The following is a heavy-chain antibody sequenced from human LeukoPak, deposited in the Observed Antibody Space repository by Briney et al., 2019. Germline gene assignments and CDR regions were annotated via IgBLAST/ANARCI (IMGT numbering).Heavy chain of an antibody. J-gene: IGHJ4*02. D-gene: IGHD3-3*01. CDR1: GFTFSRYW. CDR2: IKQDGSEK. CDR3: AKQTYYDFWSGYYYFDY. V-gene: IGHV3-7*03. Sequence: GGSLRLSCAASGFTFSRYWMSWVRQAPGKGPEWVANIKQDGSEKYYVDSVKGRFTISRDNAKNSLYLQMNSLRAEDTAVYYCAKQTYYDFWSGYYYFDYWGQGTLVTVSS.